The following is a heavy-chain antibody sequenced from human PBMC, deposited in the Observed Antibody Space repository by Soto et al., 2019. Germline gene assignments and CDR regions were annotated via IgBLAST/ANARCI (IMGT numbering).Heavy chain of an antibody. D-gene: IGHD5-18*01. CDR3: ATESGSTYGYFDY. CDR1: GGSVTSDEDY. J-gene: IGHJ4*02. CDR2: ISNSGST. V-gene: IGHV4-30-4*01. Sequence: TLSLTCTVSGGSVTSDEDYWSWIRQSPGKGLEWIGYISNSGSTGYNPSLKTRLSMSVDRSKNQFTLRLTSVTAADTAVYFCATESGSTYGYFDYWGQGTLVTVSS.